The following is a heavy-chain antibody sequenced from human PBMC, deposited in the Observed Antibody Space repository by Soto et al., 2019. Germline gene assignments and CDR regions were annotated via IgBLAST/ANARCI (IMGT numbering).Heavy chain of an antibody. V-gene: IGHV3-21*04. D-gene: IGHD5-12*01. CDR1: GFTFSSYN. CDR2: ISSSRSYI. CDR3: ATSTNPSYAFDI. J-gene: IGHJ3*02. Sequence: GGSLRLSCAASGFTFSSYNMNWVRQAPGKGLEWVSSISSSRSYIYYADSVKGRFTVSRDNAKNSLYLQMNSLRAEDTALYYCATSTNPSYAFDIWGQGTMVTVS.